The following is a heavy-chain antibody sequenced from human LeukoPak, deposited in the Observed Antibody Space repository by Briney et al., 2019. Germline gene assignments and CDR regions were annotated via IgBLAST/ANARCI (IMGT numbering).Heavy chain of an antibody. CDR3: ARGFLEWLLYRNWFDP. D-gene: IGHD3-3*01. V-gene: IGHV1-69*13. Sequence: ASVKVSCKASGGTFSSYAISWVRQAPGQGLEWMGGIIPIFGTANYAQKFRGRVTITADESTSTAYMELSSLRSEDTAVYYCARGFLEWLLYRNWFDPWGQGTLVTVSS. J-gene: IGHJ5*02. CDR1: GGTFSSYA. CDR2: IIPIFGTA.